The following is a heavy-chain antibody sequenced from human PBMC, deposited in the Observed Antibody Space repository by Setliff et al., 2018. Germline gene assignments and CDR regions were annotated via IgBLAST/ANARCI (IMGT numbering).Heavy chain of an antibody. Sequence: NPSETLSLTCTVSGGSISSGSYYWSWIRQPAGKGLEWIGRIYTSGSTNYKPSLKSRVTISVDTSKNQFSLKLSSVTAADTAVYYCAREGYSSLIGWFDPWGQGTLVTVSS. CDR2: IYTSGST. CDR3: AREGYSSLIGWFDP. J-gene: IGHJ5*02. CDR1: GGSISSGSYY. D-gene: IGHD6-13*01. V-gene: IGHV4-61*02.